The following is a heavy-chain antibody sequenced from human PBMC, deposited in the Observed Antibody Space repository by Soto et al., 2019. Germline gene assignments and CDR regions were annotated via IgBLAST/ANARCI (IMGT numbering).Heavy chain of an antibody. CDR2: ISYDGNDK. CDR3: AKDSHRGNPNRYYFYGTDA. D-gene: IGHD3-16*02. CDR1: GFTFSIFG. J-gene: IGHJ6*02. V-gene: IGHV3-30*18. Sequence: QVQLVESGGAVVQSGRSLRLSCAASGFTFSIFGIHWVRQAPGQGLEWVAVISYDGNDKYYADSVKGRFTISRDNSKNTWQLQKNSRRPEETAVYYCAKDSHRGNPNRYYFYGTDAWGQGTTVTVSS.